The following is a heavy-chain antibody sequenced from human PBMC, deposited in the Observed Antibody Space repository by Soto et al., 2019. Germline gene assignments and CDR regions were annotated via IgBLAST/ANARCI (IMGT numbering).Heavy chain of an antibody. Sequence: EVQLVESGGCLVQPGGSLRLSCAASGFIFRSYWMSWVRQAPGKGLEWVANINQDGSEKYYVDSVRGRFIISRDNDDNSLYWQMNSLRAEDTAVYYCAKDGVEAGLYLDTWGQGTLVTVST. CDR1: GFIFRSYW. CDR3: AKDGVEAGLYLDT. D-gene: IGHD6-19*01. J-gene: IGHJ4*02. CDR2: INQDGSEK. V-gene: IGHV3-7*01.